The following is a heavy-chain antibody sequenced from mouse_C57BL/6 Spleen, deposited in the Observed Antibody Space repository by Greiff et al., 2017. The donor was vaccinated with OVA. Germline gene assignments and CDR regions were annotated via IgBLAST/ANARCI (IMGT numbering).Heavy chain of an antibody. Sequence: VQLQQSGPELVKPGASVKISCKASGYAFSSSWMNWVKQRPGKGLEWIGRIYPGDGDTNYNGKFKGKATLTADKSSSTAYMQLSSLTSEDSAVYFCAREKPYGSSYVLAYWGQGTLVTVSA. CDR1: GYAFSSSW. CDR2: IYPGDGDT. V-gene: IGHV1-82*01. D-gene: IGHD1-1*01. J-gene: IGHJ3*01. CDR3: AREKPYGSSYVLAY.